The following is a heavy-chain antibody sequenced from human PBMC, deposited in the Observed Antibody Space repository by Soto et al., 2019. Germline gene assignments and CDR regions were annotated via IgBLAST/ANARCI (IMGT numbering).Heavy chain of an antibody. CDR2: IIPILGIA. Sequence: QVQLVQSGAEVKKPGSSVKVSCKASGGTFSSFTISWVRQAPGQGLEWMGRIIPILGIANYAQKFQGRVTITADKSTSTAYMERSSLRSEDTAVYYCARGGNYDILTGYYSSGAFDIWGQGTMVTVSS. V-gene: IGHV1-69*02. J-gene: IGHJ3*02. CDR1: GGTFSSFT. D-gene: IGHD3-9*01. CDR3: ARGGNYDILTGYYSSGAFDI.